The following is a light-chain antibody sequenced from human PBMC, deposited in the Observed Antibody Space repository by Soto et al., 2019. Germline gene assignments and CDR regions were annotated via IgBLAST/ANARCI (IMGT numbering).Light chain of an antibody. J-gene: IGKJ1*01. Sequence: EIVMTQSPATLSVSPGERATLSCRASQNVGNNLVWYQQKPGQAPRLLIYGASTRDAGIPDRFSGSGSGTEFTLTISGLQSDDFAVYYCQQFNNWPPWTFGQGTKVDIK. CDR2: GAS. V-gene: IGKV3-15*01. CDR1: QNVGNN. CDR3: QQFNNWPPWT.